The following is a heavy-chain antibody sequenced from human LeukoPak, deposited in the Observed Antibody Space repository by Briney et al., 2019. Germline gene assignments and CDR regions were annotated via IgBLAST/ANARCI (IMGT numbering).Heavy chain of an antibody. D-gene: IGHD2-2*02. CDR2: IWYGGSNK. V-gene: IGHV3-33*08. CDR1: GFTFSSYG. Sequence: PGRSLRLSCAASGFTFSSYGMHWVRQAPGKGLEWVAVIWYGGSNKYYADSVKGRFTISRDNSKNTLYLQMNSLRAEDTAVYYCASSPPSAIPMRKKNYYYYYMDVWGNGTTVTVSS. CDR3: ASSPPSAIPMRKKNYYYYYMDV. J-gene: IGHJ6*03.